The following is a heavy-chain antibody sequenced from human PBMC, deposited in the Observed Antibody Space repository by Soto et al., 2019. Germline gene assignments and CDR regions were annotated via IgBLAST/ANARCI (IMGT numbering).Heavy chain of an antibody. J-gene: IGHJ4*02. CDR2: MNPNSGNT. V-gene: IGHV1-8*01. CDR1: GYTFTSYD. CDR3: ARAPMITFGGAYFFDY. Sequence: QVQLVQSGAEVKKPGASVKVSCKASGYTFTSYDINWVRQATGQGLEWMGWMNPNSGNTGYAQKFQGRVTMSRNTSISTAYMELSSLRSEDTAVYYCARAPMITFGGAYFFDYWGQGTLVTVSS. D-gene: IGHD3-16*01.